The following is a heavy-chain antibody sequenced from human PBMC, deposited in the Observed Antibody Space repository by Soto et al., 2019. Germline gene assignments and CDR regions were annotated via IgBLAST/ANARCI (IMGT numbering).Heavy chain of an antibody. J-gene: IGHJ6*02. Sequence: SDTLSLTCTVSGGSISSYYWSWIRQPLGKGLEWIVYIYYSGSTSYKPSLKSRVTISVDTTKNQLSLKLRSVTAADQAVYYCARVILTGYYSPYCYGMDVWGQGTTVAVYS. V-gene: IGHV4-59*07. CDR3: ARVILTGYYSPYCYGMDV. D-gene: IGHD3-9*01. CDR2: IYYSGST. CDR1: GGSISSYY.